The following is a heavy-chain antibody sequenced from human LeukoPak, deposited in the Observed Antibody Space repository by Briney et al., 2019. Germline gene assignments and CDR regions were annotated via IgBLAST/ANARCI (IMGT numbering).Heavy chain of an antibody. D-gene: IGHD1-1*01. J-gene: IGHJ6*03. V-gene: IGHV3-21*01. Sequence: GGSLRLSCAASGFTFSSYSMNWVRQAPGKGLEWVSSISSSSSYIYYADSVKGRFTISRDNAKNSLYLQMNSLRAEDTAVYYCARAVQQERPPPLIGYYYMDVWGKGTTVTVSS. CDR1: GFTFSSYS. CDR2: ISSSSSYI. CDR3: ARAVQQERPPPLIGYYYMDV.